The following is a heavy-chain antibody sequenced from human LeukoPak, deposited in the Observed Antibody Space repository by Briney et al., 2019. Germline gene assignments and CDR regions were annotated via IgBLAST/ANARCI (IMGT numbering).Heavy chain of an antibody. Sequence: SETLSLTCTVSGGSISSGDYYWSWIRQPPGKGLEWIGYIYYSGSTYYNPSLKSRVTISGDTSENQFPLKLSSVTAADTAVYYCARERIQLWYYFDYWGQGTLVTVSS. CDR3: ARERIQLWYYFDY. J-gene: IGHJ4*02. CDR2: IYYSGST. CDR1: GGSISSGDYY. V-gene: IGHV4-30-4*08. D-gene: IGHD5-18*01.